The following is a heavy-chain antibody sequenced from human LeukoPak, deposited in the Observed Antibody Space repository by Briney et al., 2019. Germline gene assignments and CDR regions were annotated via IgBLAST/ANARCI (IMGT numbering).Heavy chain of an antibody. CDR1: GFTSTSYW. CDR3: AREDWGPRFDP. V-gene: IGHV3-7*05. J-gene: IGHJ5*02. Sequence: GGSLRLSCAASGFTSTSYWMTWVRQAPGKGLHWVANINHDGTDKDYADSVKGRFTISRDNAKRSVFLQMNSLRAEDTGLYYCAREDWGPRFDPRGQGTLVTVSS. CDR2: INHDGTDK. D-gene: IGHD7-27*01.